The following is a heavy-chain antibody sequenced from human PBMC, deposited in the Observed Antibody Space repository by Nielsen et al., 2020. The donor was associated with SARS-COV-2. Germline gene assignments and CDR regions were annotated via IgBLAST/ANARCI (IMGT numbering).Heavy chain of an antibody. V-gene: IGHV3-7*01. J-gene: IGHJ4*02. CDR2: IKQSASET. CDR3: ATNRGDY. D-gene: IGHD3-10*01. CDR1: GFSFSTHW. Sequence: GSLKISCAASGFSFSTHWMSWVRQAPGKGLEWLATIKQSASETYYVDSVKGRFTISRDNAKNSLYLQMHSLRVEDTATYYCATNRGDYWGQGTVVTVS.